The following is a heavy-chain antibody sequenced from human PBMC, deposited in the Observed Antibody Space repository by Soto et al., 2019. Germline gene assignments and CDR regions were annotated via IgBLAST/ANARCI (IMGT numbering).Heavy chain of an antibody. CDR1: GGSISSGGYS. CDR2: IYHSGSI. Sequence: SSETLSLTCAVSGGSISSGGYSWSWIRQPPGKGLEGIGYIYHSGSIYYNPSLKSRVTISVDRSKNQFSLKLSSVTAADTAVYYCARGAPVRFDPWGQGTLVTVSS. D-gene: IGHD2-8*01. V-gene: IGHV4-30-2*01. CDR3: ARGAPVRFDP. J-gene: IGHJ5*02.